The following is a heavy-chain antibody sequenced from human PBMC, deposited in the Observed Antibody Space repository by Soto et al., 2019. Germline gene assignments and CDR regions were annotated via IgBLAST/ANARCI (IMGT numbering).Heavy chain of an antibody. CDR3: ARQLGHCINGICPENWFDP. D-gene: IGHD2-8*01. J-gene: IGHJ5*02. CDR2: IYYRGST. Sequence: PSETLSLTCTVSGYSISTSGYYWSWLRQLPGKGLEWIGYIYYRGSTYYNPSLKSRVSMSEDTSKNHFSLKLRSVTAADTAVYYCARQLGHCINGICPENWFDPWGQGTLVTVSS. V-gene: IGHV4-31*03. CDR1: GYSISTSGYY.